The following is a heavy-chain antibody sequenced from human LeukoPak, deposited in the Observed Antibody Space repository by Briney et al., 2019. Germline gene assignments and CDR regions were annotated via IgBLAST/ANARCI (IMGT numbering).Heavy chain of an antibody. CDR2: ISNNGGYT. CDR1: GFTFSSSA. V-gene: IGHV3-23*01. D-gene: IGHD2-15*01. J-gene: IGHJ4*02. Sequence: GGSLRLSCAASGFTFSSSAMSWVRQAPGKGLEWVSAISNNGGYTYYADSVQGRFTISRDNYKSTLCLQMNSLRAEDTAVYYCAKQLGYCSDGSCYFPYWGQGTLVTVSS. CDR3: AKQLGYCSDGSCYFPY.